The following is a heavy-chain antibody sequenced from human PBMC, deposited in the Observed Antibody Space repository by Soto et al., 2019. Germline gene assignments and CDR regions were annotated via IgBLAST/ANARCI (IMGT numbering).Heavy chain of an antibody. CDR2: IYYSGST. D-gene: IGHD2-21*01. Sequence: PSETLSLTCTVSGGSISSSSYYWGWIRQPPGKGLEWIGSIYYSGSTYYNPSLKSRVTISVDTSKNQFSLKLSSVTAADTAVYYCARPTIADGMDVWGQGTTVTVSS. V-gene: IGHV4-39*01. CDR1: GGSISSSSYY. J-gene: IGHJ6*02. CDR3: ARPTIADGMDV.